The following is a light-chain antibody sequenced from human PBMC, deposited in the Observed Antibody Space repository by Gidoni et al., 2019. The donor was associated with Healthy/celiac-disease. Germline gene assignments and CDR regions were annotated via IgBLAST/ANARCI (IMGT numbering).Light chain of an antibody. Sequence: EIVLTQSPATLSFAPGERDTLSCRASQSVSSYLAWYQQKPGQAPRLLIYDASNRATGIPARFSGSGSGTDFTLTISSLETEDFAVYYCQQRSNWLTFGGGTKVEIK. CDR3: QQRSNWLT. CDR1: QSVSSY. V-gene: IGKV3-11*01. J-gene: IGKJ4*01. CDR2: DAS.